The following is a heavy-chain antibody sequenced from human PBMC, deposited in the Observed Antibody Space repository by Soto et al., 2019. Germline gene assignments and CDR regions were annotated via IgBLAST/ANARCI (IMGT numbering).Heavy chain of an antibody. D-gene: IGHD2-2*01. CDR2: INHSGST. J-gene: IGHJ4*02. Sequence: PSETLSLTCAVYGGSFSGYYWSWIRQPPGKGLEWIGEINHSGSTNYNPSLKSRVTISVDTSKNQFSLKLSSVTAADTAVYYCARGGDIVVVPAAPLAYYFDYWGQGTLVTVSS. V-gene: IGHV4-34*01. CDR1: GGSFSGYY. CDR3: ARGGDIVVVPAAPLAYYFDY.